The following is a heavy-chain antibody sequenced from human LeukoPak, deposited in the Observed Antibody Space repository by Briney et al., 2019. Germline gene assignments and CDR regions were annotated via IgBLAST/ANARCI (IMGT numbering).Heavy chain of an antibody. CDR2: ISSSSSTI. V-gene: IGHV3-48*02. Sequence: PGGSLRLSCAASGFTFSSYSMNCVRQAPGKGLEWVSYISSSSSTIYYADSVKGRFTISRDNAKNSLYLQMNSLRDEDTAVYYCARFYTLDTATGFDPWGQGTLVTVSS. D-gene: IGHD5-18*01. CDR3: ARFYTLDTATGFDP. J-gene: IGHJ5*02. CDR1: GFTFSSYS.